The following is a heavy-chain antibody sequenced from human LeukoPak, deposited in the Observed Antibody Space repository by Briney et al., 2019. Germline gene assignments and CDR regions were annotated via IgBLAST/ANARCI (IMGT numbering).Heavy chain of an antibody. CDR1: GYHFTSND. V-gene: IGHV1-8*01. D-gene: IGHD2-2*01. CDR3: ASSRPLGSSALLAPDY. J-gene: IGHJ4*02. Sequence: GASVKVSCKASGYHFTSNDINWVRQATGQGLEWVGWVDPKSGKAGYAQKFQGRVSMTRDTSINTAFMELSSLRSEDTAVYYCASSRPLGSSALLAPDYWGQGTLVTVSS. CDR2: VDPKSGKA.